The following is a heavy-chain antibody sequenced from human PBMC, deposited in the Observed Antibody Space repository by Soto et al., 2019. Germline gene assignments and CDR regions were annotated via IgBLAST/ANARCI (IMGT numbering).Heavy chain of an antibody. J-gene: IGHJ4*02. Sequence: QMHLVESGGGLVKPGGSLRLSCEASGFTFSNHYMAWIRQAPGKGLEWVSYISTSGTSTFYADYVKGRFTISRDNAKDSLFLQMNSLRVDDTAVYFCARDGVLFRAGFDSWGQGTLVTVAS. D-gene: IGHD3-3*01. V-gene: IGHV3-11*01. CDR1: GFTFSNHY. CDR3: ARDGVLFRAGFDS. CDR2: ISTSGTST.